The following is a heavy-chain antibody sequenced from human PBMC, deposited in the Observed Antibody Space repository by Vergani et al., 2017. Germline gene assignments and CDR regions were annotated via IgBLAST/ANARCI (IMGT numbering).Heavy chain of an antibody. D-gene: IGHD2-2*01. CDR2: IYPGDSAT. Sequence: EVQLVQSGAEVKKPGESLKISCKGSGYSFTSYWIGWVRQMPGKGLGCMGIIYPGDSATRYSPSFQGQVTISADKSISTAYLQWSSLKASDTATYYCARLGYCSSTSCKYFDYWGQGTLVTVSS. CDR3: ARLGYCSSTSCKYFDY. CDR1: GYSFTSYW. V-gene: IGHV5-51*01. J-gene: IGHJ4*02.